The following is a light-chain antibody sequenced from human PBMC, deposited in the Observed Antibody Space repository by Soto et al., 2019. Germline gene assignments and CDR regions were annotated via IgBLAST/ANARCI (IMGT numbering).Light chain of an antibody. CDR3: QHYDNWPRWT. CDR1: QSVSRN. CDR2: GAS. J-gene: IGKJ1*01. Sequence: EILMTQSPATLSVSPGERATLSCRASQSVSRNVAWYQQKHGQAPRLLIYGASTRATGIPARFSGSGSGTEFTLSISSLQSEDFAVYYCQHYDNWPRWTFGQGTKV. V-gene: IGKV3-15*01.